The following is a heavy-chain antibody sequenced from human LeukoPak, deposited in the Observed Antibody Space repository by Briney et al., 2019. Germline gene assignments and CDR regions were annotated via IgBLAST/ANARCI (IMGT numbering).Heavy chain of an antibody. J-gene: IGHJ4*02. D-gene: IGHD3-10*01. CDR3: ARVTMVRGKKGDFDY. CDR1: GFTFSSYS. Sequence: GGSQRLSCAASGFTFSSYSMNWVRQAPGKGLEWVSSISSSSSYIYYADSVKGRFTISRDNAKNSLYLQMNSLRAEDTAVYYCARVTMVRGKKGDFDYWGQGTLVTVSS. V-gene: IGHV3-21*01. CDR2: ISSSSSYI.